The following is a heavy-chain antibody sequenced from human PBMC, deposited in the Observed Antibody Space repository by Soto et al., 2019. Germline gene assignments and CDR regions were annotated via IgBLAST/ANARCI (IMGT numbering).Heavy chain of an antibody. CDR1: GGSISSGDSY. V-gene: IGHV4-31*03. D-gene: IGHD3-3*01. J-gene: IGHJ4*02. CDR3: ARRLFGIRGYYFDF. CDR2: IYHTGST. Sequence: PSETLSLSCTVSGGSISSGDSYWSWIRQHPGEGLEWIGYIYHTGSTYYHPSLKSRVTISVDTSKNQFSLDLTSVTAADTAVYYCARRLFGIRGYYFDFWGQGALVTVSS.